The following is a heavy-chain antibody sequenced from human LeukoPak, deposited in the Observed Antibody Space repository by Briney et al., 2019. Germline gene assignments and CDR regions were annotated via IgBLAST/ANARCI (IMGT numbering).Heavy chain of an antibody. CDR1: GYTFTSYY. J-gene: IGHJ4*02. CDR3: ATIPRTYYYDSSGYCNDY. V-gene: IGHV1-24*01. Sequence: ASVKVSCKASGYTFTSYYMHWVRQAPGKGLEWMGGFDPEDGETIYAQKFQGRVTMTEDTSTDTAYMELSSLRSEDTAVYYCATIPRTYYYDSSGYCNDYWGQGTLVTVSS. D-gene: IGHD3-22*01. CDR2: FDPEDGET.